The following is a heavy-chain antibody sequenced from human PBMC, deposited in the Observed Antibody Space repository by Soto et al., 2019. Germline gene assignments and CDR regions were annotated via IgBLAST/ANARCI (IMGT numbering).Heavy chain of an antibody. J-gene: IGHJ3*02. D-gene: IGHD1-1*01. CDR3: ARVERGTVTTVVDAFDI. CDR2: MSHSGGT. Sequence: QVQLQQWGAGLLKPSETLSLTCAVSGGFVSSGSYYWSWIRQPPGKGLEWIGEMSHSGGTHFNPSLKSRVTISVDTTKKQSSLKMSSVTAADTALYYCARVERGTVTTVVDAFDIWGQGTMVTVSS. CDR1: GGFVSSGSYY. V-gene: IGHV4-34*01.